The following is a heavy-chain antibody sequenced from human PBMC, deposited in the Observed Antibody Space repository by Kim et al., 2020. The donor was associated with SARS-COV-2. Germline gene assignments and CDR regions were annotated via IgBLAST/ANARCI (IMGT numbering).Heavy chain of an antibody. V-gene: IGHV4-59*13. D-gene: IGHD5-12*01. J-gene: IGHJ1*01. Sequence: SETLSLTCTVSSASMSCYYWSWLRQPPGKGLEWIGYISYSGSTNYNPSLKSRVTISVDTSKSQYSLNLNSVTAANTALYFCARGNGYPLYWGQGILVSASS. CDR2: ISYSGST. CDR3: ARGNGYPLY. CDR1: SASMSCYY.